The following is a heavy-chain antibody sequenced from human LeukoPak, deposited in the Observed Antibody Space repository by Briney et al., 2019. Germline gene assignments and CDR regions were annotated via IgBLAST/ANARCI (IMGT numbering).Heavy chain of an antibody. CDR3: ARDRDYGTFDY. D-gene: IGHD4-17*01. CDR1: GFTFSSYT. CDR2: ISVSGTYI. Sequence: PGGSLRLSCAASGFTFSSYTMNWVRQAPRKGLERVSSISVSGTYIYYSDSVKGRFTISRDNAKNSLYLEMNSLRSDDTAIYYCARDRDYGTFDYWGQGTLVTVSS. V-gene: IGHV3-21*01. J-gene: IGHJ4*02.